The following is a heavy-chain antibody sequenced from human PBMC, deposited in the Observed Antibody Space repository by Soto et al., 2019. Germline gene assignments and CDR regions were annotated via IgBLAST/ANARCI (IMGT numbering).Heavy chain of an antibody. CDR3: ARATYYYDSSGYYGYYFDY. D-gene: IGHD3-22*01. V-gene: IGHV4-59*01. J-gene: IGHJ4*02. Sequence: SETLSLTCTVSGGSISSYYWSWIRQPPGKGPEWIGYIYYSGSTNYNSSLKSRVTISVDTSKNQLSLKLSSVTAADTAVYYCARATYYYDSSGYYGYYFDYWGQGTLVTVSS. CDR2: IYYSGST. CDR1: GGSISSYY.